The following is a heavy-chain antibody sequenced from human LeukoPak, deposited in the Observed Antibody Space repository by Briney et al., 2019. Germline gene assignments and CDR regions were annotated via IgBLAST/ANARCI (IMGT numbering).Heavy chain of an antibody. CDR3: ARHESSGDYFDY. D-gene: IGHD6-25*01. Sequence: SETLSLTCTVSGGSISSYYWSWIRQPPGKGLEWIGYIPYSGNTNYNPSLKSRVTISVDMSKNQFSLNLSSLTAADTDVYYCARHESSGDYFDYWGQGTLVTVSS. J-gene: IGHJ4*02. CDR1: GGSISSYY. CDR2: IPYSGNT. V-gene: IGHV4-59*08.